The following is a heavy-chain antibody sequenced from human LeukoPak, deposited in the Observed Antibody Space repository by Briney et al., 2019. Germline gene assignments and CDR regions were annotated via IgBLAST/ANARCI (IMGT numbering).Heavy chain of an antibody. CDR2: INPNSGGT. D-gene: IGHD3-9*01. V-gene: IGHV1-2*02. CDR3: AREAYYDILTPDY. J-gene: IGHJ4*02. Sequence: ASVKVSCKASGYTFTGYYMHWVRQAPGQGLEWMGWINPNSGGTNYAQKFQGRVTMTRDTSISTAYMELSRLRSDDTAVYHCAREAYYDILTPDYWGQGTLVTVSS. CDR1: GYTFTGYY.